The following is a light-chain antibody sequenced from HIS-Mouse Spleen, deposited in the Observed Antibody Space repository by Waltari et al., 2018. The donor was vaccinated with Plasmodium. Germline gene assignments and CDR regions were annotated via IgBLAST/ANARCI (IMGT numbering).Light chain of an antibody. CDR3: QAWDSSTAVV. Sequence: SYELTQPPSLSVSPGQTASIPCPGDKLGDKYPCWYQQKPGQSTVLVIYQDSKRPSGIPERFSGSNSGNTATLTISGTQAMDEADYYCQAWDSSTAVVFGGGTKLTVL. CDR1: KLGDKY. V-gene: IGLV3-1*01. CDR2: QDS. J-gene: IGLJ2*01.